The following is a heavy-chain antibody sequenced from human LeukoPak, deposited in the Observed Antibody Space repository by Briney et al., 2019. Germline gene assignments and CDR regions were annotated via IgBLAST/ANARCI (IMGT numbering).Heavy chain of an antibody. D-gene: IGHD2-21*02. CDR3: VRDGVTQFFDY. J-gene: IGHJ4*02. V-gene: IGHV3-74*01. CDR1: GFTFSSYW. CDR2: IKSDGSST. Sequence: GGSLRLSCAASGFTFSSYWMHWVRQAPGKGLVWVSRIKSDGSSTGYADSVKGRFTISRDNAKNTLYLQMNSLRAEDTAVYYCVRDGVTQFFDYWGQGTLVTVSS.